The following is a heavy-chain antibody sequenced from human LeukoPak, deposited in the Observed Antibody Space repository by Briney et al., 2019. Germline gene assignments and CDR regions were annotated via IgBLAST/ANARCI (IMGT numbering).Heavy chain of an antibody. CDR1: GGTFSSYA. CDR2: IIPIFGTA. J-gene: IGHJ5*02. V-gene: IGHV1-69*13. D-gene: IGHD3-22*01. Sequence: EASVKVSCKASGGTFSSYAISWVRQAPGQGLEWMGGIIPIFGTANYAQKFQGRVTITADESTSTAYMELSSLRSEDTAVYYCARSIQLHSSGYYLNWFDPWGQGTLVTVSA. CDR3: ARSIQLHSSGYYLNWFDP.